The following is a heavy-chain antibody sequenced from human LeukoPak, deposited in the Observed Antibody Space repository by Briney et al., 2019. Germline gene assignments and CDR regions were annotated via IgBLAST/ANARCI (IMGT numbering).Heavy chain of an antibody. Sequence: GGSLRLSCAASGFTFSDYYMSWIRQAPGKGLEWVSYISSSGSTIYYADSVKGRFTISRDNAKNSLYLQMNSLRAEDTAVYYCARDTTNCGGDCNAFDIWDQGTMVTVSS. D-gene: IGHD2-21*02. V-gene: IGHV3-11*01. CDR2: ISSSGSTI. CDR1: GFTFSDYY. CDR3: ARDTTNCGGDCNAFDI. J-gene: IGHJ3*02.